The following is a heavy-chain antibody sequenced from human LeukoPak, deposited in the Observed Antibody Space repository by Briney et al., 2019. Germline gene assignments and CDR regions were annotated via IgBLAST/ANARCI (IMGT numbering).Heavy chain of an antibody. CDR2: ISYDGSNK. CDR1: GFTFSSYA. V-gene: IGHV3-30-3*01. CDR3: VRDSGDYGPEYFQH. Sequence: GGSLRLSCAASGFTFSSYAMHWVRQAPGKGLEWVAVISYDGSNKYYADSVKGRFTISRDNSKNTLYLQMNSLRAEDTAVYYCVRDSGDYGPEYFQHWGQGTLVTVSS. D-gene: IGHD4-17*01. J-gene: IGHJ1*01.